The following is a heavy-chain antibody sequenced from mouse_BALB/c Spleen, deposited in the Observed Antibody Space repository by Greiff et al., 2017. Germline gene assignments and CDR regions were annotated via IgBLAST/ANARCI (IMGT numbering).Heavy chain of an antibody. CDR3: ARRYYFDY. V-gene: IGHV5-17*02. J-gene: IGHJ2*01. CDR2: ISSGSSTI. CDR1: GFTFSSYA. Sequence: EVMLVESGGGLVKPGGSLKLSCAASGFTFSSYAMSWVRQSPEKRLEWVAEISSGSSTIYYADTVKGRFTISRDNPKNTLFLQMTSLRSEDTAMYYCARRYYFDYWGQGTTLTVSS.